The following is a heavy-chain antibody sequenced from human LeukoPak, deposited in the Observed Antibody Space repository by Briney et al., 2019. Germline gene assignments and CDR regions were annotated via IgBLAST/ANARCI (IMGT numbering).Heavy chain of an antibody. D-gene: IGHD3-10*01. J-gene: IGHJ4*02. Sequence: PSETLSLTCTVSGGSISSYYWSWIRQPPGKGLEWIGYIYTSGSTNYNPSLKSRVTISVDTSKNQFSLKLSSETAADTAVYYCASLGTSGFDYWGQGTLVTVSS. CDR2: IYTSGST. V-gene: IGHV4-4*09. CDR3: ASLGTSGFDY. CDR1: GGSISSYY.